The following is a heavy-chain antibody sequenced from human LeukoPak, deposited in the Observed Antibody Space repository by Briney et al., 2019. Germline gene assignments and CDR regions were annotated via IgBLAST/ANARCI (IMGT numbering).Heavy chain of an antibody. CDR2: IYYSGST. V-gene: IGHV4-39*01. D-gene: IGHD3-22*01. J-gene: IGHJ6*03. Sequence: SETLSLTCTVSGGSISSSSYYWGWIRQPPGKGLEWIGSIYYSGSTYYNPSLKSRVTISVDTSKNQFSLKLSSVTAADTAVYYCARHKDYYDSSGYPQYYYYMDVWGKGTTVTISS. CDR3: ARHKDYYDSSGYPQYYYYMDV. CDR1: GGSISSSSYY.